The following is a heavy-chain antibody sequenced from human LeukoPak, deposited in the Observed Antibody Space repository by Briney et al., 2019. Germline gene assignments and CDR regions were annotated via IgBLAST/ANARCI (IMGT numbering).Heavy chain of an antibody. D-gene: IGHD5-12*01. CDR3: ARDPGSGYEEHFDY. CDR2: INSDGSSI. CDR1: GFTFSKYD. J-gene: IGHJ4*02. Sequence: PGGSLRLSCAASGFTFSKYDMNWVRQAPGKGLVWVSRINSDGSSISYADSVKGRFTISRDNAKNTLYLQMNSLRAEDTAVYYCARDPGSGYEEHFDYWGQGTLVTVSS. V-gene: IGHV3-74*01.